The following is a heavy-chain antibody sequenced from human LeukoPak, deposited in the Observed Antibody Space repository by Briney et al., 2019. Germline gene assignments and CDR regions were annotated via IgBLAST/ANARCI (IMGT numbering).Heavy chain of an antibody. CDR1: GGSISSYY. D-gene: IGHD3-22*01. CDR2: IYYSGST. J-gene: IGHJ4*02. Sequence: PSETLSLTCTVSGGSISSYYWSWIRQPPGKGLEWIGYIYYSGSTNYNPSLKSRVTISVDTSKNQFSLKLSSVTAADTAVYYCARGWQSYYDSSGYPLGYWGQGTLVTVSS. CDR3: ARGWQSYYDSSGYPLGY. V-gene: IGHV4-59*01.